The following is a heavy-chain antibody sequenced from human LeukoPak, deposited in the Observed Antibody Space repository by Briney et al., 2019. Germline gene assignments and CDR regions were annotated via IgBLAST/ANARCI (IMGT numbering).Heavy chain of an antibody. Sequence: SETLSLTCAVYGGSFSGYYWSWIRQPPGKGLEWIGEINHSGSTNYNPSLKSRVTRSVDTSKNQSSLKLTSVTAADTAVYYCSRDETYSSDWQPNHFYYYMDVWGKGTTVTVSS. CDR1: GGSFSGYY. D-gene: IGHD6-19*01. J-gene: IGHJ6*03. CDR2: INHSGST. CDR3: SRDETYSSDWQPNHFYYYMDV. V-gene: IGHV4-34*01.